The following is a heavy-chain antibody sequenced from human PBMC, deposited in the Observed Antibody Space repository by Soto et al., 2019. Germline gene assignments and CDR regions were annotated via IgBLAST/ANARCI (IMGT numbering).Heavy chain of an antibody. V-gene: IGHV3-73*01. J-gene: IGHJ4*02. CDR2: IRSKANNYAT. CDR3: TRPGYDAGLDY. CDR1: GFTFSGST. Sequence: GGSLRLSCAASGFTFSGSTIHWVRQASGKGLEWVGRIRSKANNYATAYAASVNGRFTISRDASKNTAYLQMNSLKTEDTAVYYCTRPGYDAGLDYWGQGTRVTVSS. D-gene: IGHD5-12*01.